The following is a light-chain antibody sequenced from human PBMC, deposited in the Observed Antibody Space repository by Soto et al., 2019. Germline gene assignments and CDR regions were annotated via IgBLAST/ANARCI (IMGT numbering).Light chain of an antibody. CDR3: AAWDDSLSAYV. Sequence: QAVVTQPPSASGTPGQRVIISCSGSSANIGSNYVYWYQQLPGTAPRLLIYGNDQRPSGVPDRFSGSNSGTSASLAISGLRSEDEADYYCAAWDDSLSAYVFGTGTKVTVL. J-gene: IGLJ1*01. CDR1: SANIGSNY. CDR2: GND. V-gene: IGLV1-47*01.